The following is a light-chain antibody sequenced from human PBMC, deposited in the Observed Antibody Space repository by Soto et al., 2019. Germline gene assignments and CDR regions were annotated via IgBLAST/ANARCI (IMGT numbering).Light chain of an antibody. CDR1: SSDVGSYNL. J-gene: IGLJ3*02. CDR2: EAT. Sequence: QSALTQPASVSGSPEQSITIYCTGTSSDVGSYNLVSWYQQHPGKAPKVMIYEATKRPSGVSNRFSGSKSGNTATLTIFGLQAEDEADYYCCAYAGSGTVVFGGGTKLTVL. V-gene: IGLV2-23*01. CDR3: CAYAGSGTVV.